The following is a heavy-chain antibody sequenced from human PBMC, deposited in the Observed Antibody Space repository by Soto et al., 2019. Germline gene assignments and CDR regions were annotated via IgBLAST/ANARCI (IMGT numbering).Heavy chain of an antibody. D-gene: IGHD3-3*01. CDR2: IYPGDSDT. J-gene: IGHJ5*02. CDR3: ARRGPTWVDYDCWSGPNWFDP. CDR1: GYSFTSYW. V-gene: IGHV5-51*01. Sequence: GESLKISCKGSGYSFTSYWIGWVRQMPGKGLEWMGIIYPGDSDTRYSPSFQGQVTISADKSISTAYLQWSSLKASDTAMYYGARRGPTWVDYDCWSGPNWFDPWGQGTLVTVSS.